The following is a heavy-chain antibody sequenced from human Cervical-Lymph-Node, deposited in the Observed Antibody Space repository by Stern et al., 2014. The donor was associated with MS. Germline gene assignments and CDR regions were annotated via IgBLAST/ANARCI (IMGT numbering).Heavy chain of an antibody. V-gene: IGHV2-26*01. CDR3: ARISFKDYYDSSGYYYEPLQVDY. CDR2: IFSNDEK. Sequence: QITLKESGPVLVKPTETLTLTCTVSGFSLSNARMGVSWIRQPPGKALEWLAHIFSNDEKSYSTSLKSRLTISKDTSKSQVVLTMTNMDPVDTATYYCARISFKDYYDSSGYYYEPLQVDYWGQGTLVTVSS. D-gene: IGHD3-22*01. CDR1: GFSLSNARMG. J-gene: IGHJ4*02.